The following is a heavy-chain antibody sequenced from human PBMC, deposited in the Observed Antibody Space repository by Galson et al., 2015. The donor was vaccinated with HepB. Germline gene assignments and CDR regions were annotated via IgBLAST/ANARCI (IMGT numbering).Heavy chain of an antibody. CDR2: IYYSGNT. J-gene: IGHJ3*02. CDR1: GGSISSNIYH. D-gene: IGHD3-16*01. CDR3: ARDCPADTGEVWSAFDI. V-gene: IGHV4-39*07. Sequence: ETLSLTCTVSGGSISSNIYHWGWIRQPPGKGLEWIGSIYYSGNTYYNPSLKSRVTISVDTPKNQFSLKLSSVTAADTAVNYCARDCPADTGEVWSAFDIWGQGTMVTVSS.